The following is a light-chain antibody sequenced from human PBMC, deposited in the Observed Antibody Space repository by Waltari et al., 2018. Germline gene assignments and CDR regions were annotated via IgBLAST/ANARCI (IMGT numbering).Light chain of an antibody. CDR3: MQGTHWPGT. J-gene: IGKJ1*01. V-gene: IGKV2-30*02. CDR1: QSLVHSDGNTY. CDR2: RVS. Sequence: VKTQPPPPPPAPLGSSTSLSRRPSQSLVHSDGNTYLKWFHQRPSQSPRRLFYRVSRRDCGVPDRFSGSGSGTDFTLKISRVEAEDVGVYYCMQGTHWPGTFGQGTKVEIK.